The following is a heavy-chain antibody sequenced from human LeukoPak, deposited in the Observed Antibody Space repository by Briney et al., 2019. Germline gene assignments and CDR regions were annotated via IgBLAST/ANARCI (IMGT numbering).Heavy chain of an antibody. CDR1: GYTFTSYG. D-gene: IGHD2-2*01. CDR3: ARDYGWRSQYQLLPFDY. V-gene: IGHV1-18*01. J-gene: IGHJ4*02. Sequence: WASVKVSCKASGYTFTSYGISWVRQAPGQGLEWMGWISAYNGNTNYAQKLQGRVTMTTDTSTSTAYMELRSLRSDDTAVYYCARDYGWRSQYQLLPFDYWGQGTLVTVSS. CDR2: ISAYNGNT.